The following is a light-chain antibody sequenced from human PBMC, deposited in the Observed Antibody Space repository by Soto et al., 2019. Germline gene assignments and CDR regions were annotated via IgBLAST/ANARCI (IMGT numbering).Light chain of an antibody. V-gene: IGKV3-15*01. CDR3: QQYSKWPIT. J-gene: IGKJ5*01. CDR2: GIS. CDR1: QSANSN. Sequence: EMVMTQSPAILSVSPGESATLSCRASQSANSNYLAWYQQHPGQPPRLLIYGISTRATGIPARFSGSGSGTEFSLTISSLQSEDFAVYYCQQYSKWPITFGQGTRLEI.